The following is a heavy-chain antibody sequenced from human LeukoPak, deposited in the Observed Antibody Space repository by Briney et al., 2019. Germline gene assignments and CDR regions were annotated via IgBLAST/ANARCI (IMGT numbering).Heavy chain of an antibody. D-gene: IGHD4-17*01. CDR1: GTSFNGYF. J-gene: IGHJ4*02. V-gene: IGHV4-4*08. CDR3: ARRTLRSPFDD. Sequence: SETLSLTCTVSGTSFNGYFWDWIRQSPGKGLEWIGYIYDNGNTNYNPYLKSRVTIFLDTSKNQFSLRLSSVTAADTAIYYCARRTLRSPFDDWGQGTLVTVSS. CDR2: IYDNGNT.